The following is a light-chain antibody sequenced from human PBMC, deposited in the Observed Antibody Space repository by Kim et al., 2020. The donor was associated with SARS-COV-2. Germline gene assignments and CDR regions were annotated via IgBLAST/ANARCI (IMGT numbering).Light chain of an antibody. CDR2: GAS. CDR1: QTVGGNF. Sequence: PGERVTLSCRASQTVGGNFLAWYQHRFGQPPRLLVYGASSRPSGISDRFSGSGSGTDFTLTISRLEPEDAAMYYCQQLGGSPEMTFGQGTRLEIK. CDR3: QQLGGSPEMT. V-gene: IGKV3-20*01. J-gene: IGKJ5*01.